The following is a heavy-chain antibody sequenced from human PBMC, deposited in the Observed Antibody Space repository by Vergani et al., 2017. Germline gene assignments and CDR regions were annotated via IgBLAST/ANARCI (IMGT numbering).Heavy chain of an antibody. CDR2: INHSGST. CDR3: ARGWGIVVVVAATDFDI. Sequence: QVQLQQWGAGLLTTSETLSHTCAVYGGSFSGYYWSWIRPPPGKGLEWIGEINHSGSTNYNPSLKSRVTISVDTAKNQFSLKLSSVTAADTAVYYCARGWGIVVVVAATDFDIWGQGTMVTVSS. D-gene: IGHD2-15*01. V-gene: IGHV4-34*01. CDR1: GGSFSGYY. J-gene: IGHJ3*02.